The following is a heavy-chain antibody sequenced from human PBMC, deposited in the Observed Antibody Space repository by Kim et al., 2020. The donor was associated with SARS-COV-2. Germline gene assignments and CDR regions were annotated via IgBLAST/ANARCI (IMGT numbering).Heavy chain of an antibody. CDR3: ARVGYSSSWYSVEYYYYYYGMDV. CDR1: GFTFSSYA. J-gene: IGHJ6*02. D-gene: IGHD6-13*01. V-gene: IGHV3-30*04. CDR2: ISYDGSNK. Sequence: GSLRLSCAASGFTFSSYAMHWVRQAPGKGLEWVAVISYDGSNKYYADSVKGRFTISRDNSKNTLYLQMNSLRAEDTAVYYCARVGYSSSWYSVEYYYYYYGMDVWGQGTTVTVSS.